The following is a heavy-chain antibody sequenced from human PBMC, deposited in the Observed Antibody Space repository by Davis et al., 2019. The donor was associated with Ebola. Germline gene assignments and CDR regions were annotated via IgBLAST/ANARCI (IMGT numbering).Heavy chain of an antibody. D-gene: IGHD3-22*01. CDR3: ARVYYDSSGYPAIDY. V-gene: IGHV1-18*01. CDR1: GGTFSSYA. Sequence: ASVKVSCKASGGTFSSYAISWVRQAPGQGLEWMGWISTYNGNTNYAQKLQGRVTMTTDTSTSTAYMELRSLRSDDTAVYYCARVYYDSSGYPAIDYWGQGTLVTVSS. J-gene: IGHJ4*02. CDR2: ISTYNGNT.